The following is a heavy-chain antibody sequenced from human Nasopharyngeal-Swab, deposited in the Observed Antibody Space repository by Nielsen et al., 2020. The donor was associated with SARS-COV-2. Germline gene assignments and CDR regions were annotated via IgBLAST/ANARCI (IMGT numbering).Heavy chain of an antibody. D-gene: IGHD2-2*01. CDR1: GFTFSSYA. V-gene: IGHV3-30-3*01. CDR2: ISYDGSNK. Sequence: GGSLRLSCAASGFTFSSYARHWVRQAPGKGLEWVAVISYDGSNKYYADSVKGRFTISRDNSKNTLYLQMNSLRAEDTAVYYCARDCCQLPLYYFDYWGQGTLVTVSS. CDR3: ARDCCQLPLYYFDY. J-gene: IGHJ4*02.